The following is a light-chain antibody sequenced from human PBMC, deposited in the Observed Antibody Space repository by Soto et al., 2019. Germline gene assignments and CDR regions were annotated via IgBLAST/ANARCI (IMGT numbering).Light chain of an antibody. CDR3: QQSYIFPYT. Sequence: DMQMTQSPSSLSASVGDRVTITCRAGQSISTSLYWYQQTPGKVPNLLIYAASNLQSGVPSRFSGSGSGTDFTLTISGLQAEDFATYYCQQSYIFPYTFGQGTKLEIK. V-gene: IGKV1-39*01. J-gene: IGKJ2*01. CDR1: QSISTS. CDR2: AAS.